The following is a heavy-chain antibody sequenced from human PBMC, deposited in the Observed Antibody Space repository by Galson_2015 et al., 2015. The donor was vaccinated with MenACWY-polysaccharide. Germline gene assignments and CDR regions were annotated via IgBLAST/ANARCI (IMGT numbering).Heavy chain of an antibody. D-gene: IGHD2-21*02. CDR2: YYHSGST. CDR3: ARRLKGFGMDV. V-gene: IGHV4-59*01. Sequence: ETLSLTCTFSGAPLTRTYWTWIRQSPGKGLEWIGYYYHSGSTNFNPSLEGRVAMSVDTSKNQITLQLRSVIAADTAVYYCARRLKGFGMDVWGQGTTVTVSS. J-gene: IGHJ6*02. CDR1: GAPLTRTY.